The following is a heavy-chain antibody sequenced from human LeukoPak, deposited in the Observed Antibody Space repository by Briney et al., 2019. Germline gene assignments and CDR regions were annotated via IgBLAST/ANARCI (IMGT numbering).Heavy chain of an antibody. CDR2: INPNSGGT. CDR1: GYTCSGYY. J-gene: IGHJ4*02. D-gene: IGHD1-26*01. Sequence: ASVKVSCKASGYTCSGYYMHWVRQAPGEGLEWMGWINPNSGGTNYAQKFQGRVTMTRDTSISTAYMELSRLRSDDTAVYYCARDMYSGSYQPFDYWGQGALVTVSS. V-gene: IGHV1-2*02. CDR3: ARDMYSGSYQPFDY.